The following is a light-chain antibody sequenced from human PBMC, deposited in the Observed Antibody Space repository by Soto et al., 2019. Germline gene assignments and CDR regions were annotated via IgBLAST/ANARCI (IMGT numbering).Light chain of an antibody. V-gene: IGLV2-14*01. CDR2: DVS. J-gene: IGLJ2*01. CDR3: TSSTSTTFII. CDR1: SSDVGGYNY. Sequence: QSALTRPASVSWSPGQSSTISCTGTSSDVGGYNYVSWYQQQPGKAPKLMISDVSKRPSGGSNRFSGSKSGNTASLPISGLQAEGEADYYCTSSTSTTFIIFGGGTKLTVL.